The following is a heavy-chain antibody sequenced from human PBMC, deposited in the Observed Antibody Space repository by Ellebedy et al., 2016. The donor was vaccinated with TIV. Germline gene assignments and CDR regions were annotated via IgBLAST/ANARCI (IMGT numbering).Heavy chain of an antibody. CDR1: GLTFSSYS. V-gene: IGHV3-74*01. J-gene: IGHJ4*02. CDR3: ARADDYALKT. D-gene: IGHD4-17*01. Sequence: GGSLRLSCAASGLTFSSYSMHWVRQAPGKGLVWVSRINSGAVNTNYADSVKGRFTISRDDAKKTVYLQMNSLRAEDTAVYYCARADDYALKTWGQGTLVTVSS. CDR2: INSGAVNT.